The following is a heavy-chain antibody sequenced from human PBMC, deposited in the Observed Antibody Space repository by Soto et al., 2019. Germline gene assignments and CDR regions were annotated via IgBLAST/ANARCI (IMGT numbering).Heavy chain of an antibody. D-gene: IGHD1-1*01. Sequence: SETLSLTCTVSGGSISTYYWSWIRQPPGKGLEWIGYIHYSGSTNYNPSLKSRVTISVDTSKNQFSLKLTSVTAADTAVYYCARDRGYNWNEGSFDYWGQGTLVTVSS. CDR1: GGSISTYY. J-gene: IGHJ4*02. CDR3: ARDRGYNWNEGSFDY. V-gene: IGHV4-59*01. CDR2: IHYSGST.